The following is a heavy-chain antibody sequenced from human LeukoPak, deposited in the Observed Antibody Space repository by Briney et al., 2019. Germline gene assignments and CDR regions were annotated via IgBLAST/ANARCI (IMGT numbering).Heavy chain of an antibody. V-gene: IGHV3-23*01. J-gene: IGHJ5*02. CDR1: GFTFSSYA. CDR3: AKGPQAAARTVPFRSFDP. Sequence: PGGSLRLSCAASGFTFSSYAMSWVRQAPGKGLEWVSAISGSGGSTYYADSVKGRFTISRDNSKNTLYLQMNSLRAEDTAAYYCAKGPQAAARTVPFRSFDPWGQGTLVTVSS. CDR2: ISGSGGST. D-gene: IGHD6-13*01.